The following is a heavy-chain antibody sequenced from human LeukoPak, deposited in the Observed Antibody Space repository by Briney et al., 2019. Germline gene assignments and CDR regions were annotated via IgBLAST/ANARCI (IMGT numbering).Heavy chain of an antibody. J-gene: IGHJ4*02. CDR3: ARGSRRSYFDY. Sequence: SETLSLTCTVSNGSVSPYYWSWIRQPAGQGLEWIGRIYITGSTNYSPSLKSRVTMSIDTSKNQFSLNLSSVTAADTAVYYCARGSRRSYFDYWGPGALVIVSS. CDR2: IYITGST. CDR1: NGSVSPYY. V-gene: IGHV4-4*07.